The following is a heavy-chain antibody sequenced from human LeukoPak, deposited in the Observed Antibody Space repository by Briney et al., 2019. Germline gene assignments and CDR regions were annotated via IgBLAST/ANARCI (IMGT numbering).Heavy chain of an antibody. D-gene: IGHD1-26*01. CDR2: IYPGDSDT. J-gene: IGHJ3*02. Sequence: GESLHISCKGSGYRFTSYWIGWVRQMPGKGLEWMGIIYPGDSDTRYSPSFQGQVTISADKSISTAYLQWSSLKASDTAMYYCARLRIVGATKGAFDIWGEGTMVTVSS. CDR1: GYRFTSYW. CDR3: ARLRIVGATKGAFDI. V-gene: IGHV5-51*01.